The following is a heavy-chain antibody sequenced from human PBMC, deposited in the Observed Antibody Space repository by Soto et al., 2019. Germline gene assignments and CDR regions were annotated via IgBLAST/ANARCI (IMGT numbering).Heavy chain of an antibody. D-gene: IGHD3-22*01. CDR1: GGTFSSYA. Sequence: ASVKVSCKASGGTFSSYAISWVRQAPGQGLEWMGGIIPIFGTANYAQKFQGRVTITADESTSTAYMELSSLRSEDTAVYYCASHYDSSGYSVYCGQGTLVTVSS. J-gene: IGHJ4*02. CDR2: IIPIFGTA. V-gene: IGHV1-69*13. CDR3: ASHYDSSGYSVY.